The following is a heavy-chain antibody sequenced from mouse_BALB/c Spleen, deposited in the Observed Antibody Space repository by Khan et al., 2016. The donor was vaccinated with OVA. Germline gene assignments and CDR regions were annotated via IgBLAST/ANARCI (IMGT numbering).Heavy chain of an antibody. J-gene: IGHJ4*01. CDR3: ERQDYYGYAMDY. CDR2: ISYSGST. Sequence: EVQLVESGRGLVKPSQSLSLTCTVTGYSITSDYAWNWIRQFPGNKLEWMGYISYSGSTSYNPSLKSRISITRDTSKNKFFLQLTSVTTEDTATYMCERQDYYGYAMDYWGQGTSVTVSS. CDR1: GYSITSDYA. D-gene: IGHD1-1*01. V-gene: IGHV3-2*02.